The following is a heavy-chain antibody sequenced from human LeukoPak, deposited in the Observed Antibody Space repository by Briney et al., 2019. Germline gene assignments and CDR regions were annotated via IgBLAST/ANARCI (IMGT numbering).Heavy chain of an antibody. Sequence: GGSLRLSCAASGFTFSSYAMSWVRQAPGKGLEWVSAISGSGGSTYYADSVKGRFTISRDNSKNTLYLQMNSLRAEDTAVYYCAKELYYYDSSGYYASAFDIWGQGTMVTVSS. CDR1: GFTFSSYA. V-gene: IGHV3-23*01. J-gene: IGHJ3*02. D-gene: IGHD3-22*01. CDR2: ISGSGGST. CDR3: AKELYYYDSSGYYASAFDI.